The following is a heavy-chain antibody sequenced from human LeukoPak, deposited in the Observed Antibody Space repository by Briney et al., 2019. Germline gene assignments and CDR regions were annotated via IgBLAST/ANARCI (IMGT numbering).Heavy chain of an antibody. J-gene: IGHJ5*02. CDR3: ARGKTTVTTFWFDP. CDR2: IKQDGSEK. D-gene: IGHD4-17*01. CDR1: GFTFSSYW. V-gene: IGHV3-7*01. Sequence: PGGSLRLSCAASGFTFSSYWMSWVRQAPRKGLGWVAHIKQDGSEKYYVDSVKGRFTISRDNAKNSLYLQMNSLRAEDTAVYYCARGKTTVTTFWFDPGGQGTLVTVSS.